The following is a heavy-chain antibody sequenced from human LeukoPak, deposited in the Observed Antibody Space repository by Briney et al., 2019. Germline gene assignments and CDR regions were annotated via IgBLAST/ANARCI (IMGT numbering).Heavy chain of an antibody. V-gene: IGHV1-2*02. CDR2: INPNSGGT. J-gene: IGHJ6*03. D-gene: IGHD1-26*01. Sequence: ASVKGSCKASGYTFTGYYMHWVRQAPGQGLEWMGWINPNSGGTNYAQKFQGRVTMTRDTSISTAYMELSRLRSDDTAVYYCATLGPYYYYYMDVWGKGTTVTISS. CDR3: ATLGPYYYYYMDV. CDR1: GYTFTGYY.